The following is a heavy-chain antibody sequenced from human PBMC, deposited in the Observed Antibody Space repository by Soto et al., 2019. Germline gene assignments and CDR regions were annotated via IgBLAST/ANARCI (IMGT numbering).Heavy chain of an antibody. CDR2: INWNGGST. Sequence: GSLRLSCAASGFTFDDYGMSWVRQAPGKGLEWVSGINWNGGSTGYADSVKGRFTISRDNAKNSLYLQMNSLRAEDTALYYCARVSGFGDIYYYYGMDVWGQGTTVTVSS. J-gene: IGHJ6*02. CDR1: GFTFDDYG. V-gene: IGHV3-20*04. D-gene: IGHD3-10*01. CDR3: ARVSGFGDIYYYYGMDV.